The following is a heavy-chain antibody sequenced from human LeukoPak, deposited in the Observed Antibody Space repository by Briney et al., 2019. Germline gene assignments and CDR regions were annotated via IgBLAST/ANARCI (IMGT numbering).Heavy chain of an antibody. CDR1: GFTFSSYA. CDR3: TRQRITIFGVAPADYYYMDV. V-gene: IGHV3-23*01. CDR2: ISGSGGST. J-gene: IGHJ6*03. D-gene: IGHD3-3*01. Sequence: GGSLRLSCAASGFTFSSYAMSWVRQAPGKGLEWVSAISGSGGSTYYADSVKGRFTISRDNSKNTLYLQMNSLKTEDTAVYYCTRQRITIFGVAPADYYYMDVWGKGTTVTVSS.